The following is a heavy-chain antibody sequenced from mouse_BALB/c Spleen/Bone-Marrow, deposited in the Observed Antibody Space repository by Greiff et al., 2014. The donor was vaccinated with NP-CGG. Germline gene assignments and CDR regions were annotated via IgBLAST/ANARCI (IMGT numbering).Heavy chain of an antibody. D-gene: IGHD2-2*01. V-gene: IGHV14-3*02. CDR2: IDAANGNT. CDR3: AGGWLPSYAMDY. J-gene: IGHJ4*01. CDR1: GFNIKDTY. Sequence: LVESGAELVKPGASVKLSCTASGFNIKDTYMHWVKQRPEQGLEWIGRIDAANGNTKYDPKFQGKATITADTSSNTAYLQLSSLTSEDTAVYYCAGGWLPSYAMDYWGQGTSVTVSS.